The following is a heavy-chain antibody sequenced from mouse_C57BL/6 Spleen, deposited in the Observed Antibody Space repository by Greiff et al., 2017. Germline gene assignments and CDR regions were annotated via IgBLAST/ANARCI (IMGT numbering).Heavy chain of an antibody. CDR3: AIYGNPSWFAY. CDR1: GFTFSDYG. D-gene: IGHD2-1*01. CDR2: ISSGSSTI. V-gene: IGHV5-17*01. J-gene: IGHJ3*01. Sequence: EVQGVESGGGLVKPGGSLKLSCAASGFTFSDYGLHWVRQAPEKGLEWVAYISSGSSTIYYADTVKGRFTISRDNAKNTLFLQMTSLRSEDTAMYYCAIYGNPSWFAYWGQGTLVTVSA.